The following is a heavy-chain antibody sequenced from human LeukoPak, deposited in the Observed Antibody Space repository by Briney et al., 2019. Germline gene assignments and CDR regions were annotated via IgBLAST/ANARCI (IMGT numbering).Heavy chain of an antibody. D-gene: IGHD6-19*01. Sequence: PSETLSLTCAVSGYSISSGYYWGWIRQPPGKGLEWIGSIYHSGSTYYNPSLKSRVTTSVDTSKNQFSLKLSSVTAADTAVYYCARRLAVAGLFDYWGQGTLVTVSS. CDR1: GYSISSGYY. CDR2: IYHSGST. CDR3: ARRLAVAGLFDY. J-gene: IGHJ4*02. V-gene: IGHV4-38-2*01.